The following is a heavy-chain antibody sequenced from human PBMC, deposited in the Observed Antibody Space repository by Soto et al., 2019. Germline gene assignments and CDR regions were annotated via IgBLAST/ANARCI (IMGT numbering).Heavy chain of an antibody. V-gene: IGHV3-30*18. CDR1: GFTFSSYD. D-gene: IGHD5-18*01. CDR3: AKAYIRRFDY. CDR2: ISYDGSNK. Sequence: QVQLVESGGGVVQPGRSLRLSCAASGFTFSSYDMHWVRQAPGKGLEWVAVISYDGSNKYYADSVKGRFTISRDNSKNTLYLQMNSLRAEDTAVYYCAKAYIRRFDYWGQGTLVTVSS. J-gene: IGHJ4*02.